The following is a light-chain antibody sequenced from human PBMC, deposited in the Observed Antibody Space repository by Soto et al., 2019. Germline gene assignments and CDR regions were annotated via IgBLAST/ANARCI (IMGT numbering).Light chain of an antibody. CDR2: DAS. J-gene: IGKJ2*01. CDR3: QQRSNWPPYT. Sequence: EIVLTQSPATLSLSPGERATLSCRASQSVSSFLAWYQQKPGLAPRLLIYDASTRATGIPARFGGSGSGTDFTLTTSSLEPEDVAVYYCQQRSNWPPYTFGQGTKLEI. V-gene: IGKV3-11*01. CDR1: QSVSSF.